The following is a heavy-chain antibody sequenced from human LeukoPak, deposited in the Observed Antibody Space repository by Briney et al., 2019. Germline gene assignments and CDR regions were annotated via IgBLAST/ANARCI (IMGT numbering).Heavy chain of an antibody. CDR1: GFTVSTNS. CDR2: IYSDNT. CDR3: ARDYYDILTGYYYFDY. D-gene: IGHD3-9*01. Sequence: GGSLRLSCTVSGFTVSTNSMSWVRQAPGKGLEWVSFIYSDNTHYSDSVKGRFTISRDNSKNTLYLQMNSLRAEDTAVYYCARDYYDILTGYYYFDYWGQGTLVTVSS. V-gene: IGHV3-53*01. J-gene: IGHJ4*02.